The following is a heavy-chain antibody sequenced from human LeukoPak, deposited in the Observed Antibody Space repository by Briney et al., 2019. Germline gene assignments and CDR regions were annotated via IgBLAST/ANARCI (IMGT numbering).Heavy chain of an antibody. CDR1: GGSISFGGYY. CDR3: ARSWAGMYYPFYYFDY. CDR2: MYDREKT. V-gene: IGHV4-31*03. D-gene: IGHD1-26*01. Sequence: PSETLSLTCTVSGGSISFGGYYWSWIRQLPGKGLEWIGYMYDREKTDYNPSLRSRVIISLDTSKNQFSLHLDSVTAADTAVYYCARSWAGMYYPFYYFDYWGQGTLVSVSS. J-gene: IGHJ4*02.